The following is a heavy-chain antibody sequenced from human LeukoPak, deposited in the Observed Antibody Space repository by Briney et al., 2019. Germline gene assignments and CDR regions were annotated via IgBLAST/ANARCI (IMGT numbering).Heavy chain of an antibody. CDR2: ISTNGGST. CDR3: VKDLLTGYYPFDS. D-gene: IGHD3-9*01. CDR1: GVRFSSYA. Sequence: PGGSLRLSCSASGVRFSSYAMHWVRQAPGRGLEYVSAISTNGGSTYYADSVKGRFTISRDNSKNTLYLQMSSLRAEDTAVYYCVKDLLTGYYPFDSWGQRTLVTVSS. V-gene: IGHV3-64D*06. J-gene: IGHJ4*02.